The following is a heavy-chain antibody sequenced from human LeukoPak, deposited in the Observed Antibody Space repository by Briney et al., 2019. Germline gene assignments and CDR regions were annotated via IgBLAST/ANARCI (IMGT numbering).Heavy chain of an antibody. CDR3: ARDNYDYGDFDY. D-gene: IGHD4-17*01. CDR2: VNPSGGST. CDR1: GYTFTSYY. V-gene: IGHV1-46*01. Sequence: ASVKVSCKASGYTFTSYYMHWVRQAPGQGLEWMGIVNPSGGSTSYAQKFQGRVTMTRDTSTNTVYMELSSLRSEDTAVYYCARDNYDYGDFDYWGQGTLVTVSS. J-gene: IGHJ4*02.